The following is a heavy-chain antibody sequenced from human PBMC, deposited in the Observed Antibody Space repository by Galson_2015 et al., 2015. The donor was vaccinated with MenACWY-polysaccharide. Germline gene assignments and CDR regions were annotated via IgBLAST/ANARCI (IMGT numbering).Heavy chain of an antibody. J-gene: IGHJ5*02. CDR2: MSYSGSA. CDR3: AREPTYNRSFGWFDP. V-gene: IGHV4-61*01. D-gene: IGHD2/OR15-2a*01. Sequence: SETLSLTCTVSGGSVTSGTYYWGWLRQSPGKGLEWIGYMSYSGSANYNPSLRSRVTISIDTSKTQFSLRLTSVTAADTAMYYCAREPTYNRSFGWFDPWGQGTLVTVSS. CDR1: GGSVTSGTYY.